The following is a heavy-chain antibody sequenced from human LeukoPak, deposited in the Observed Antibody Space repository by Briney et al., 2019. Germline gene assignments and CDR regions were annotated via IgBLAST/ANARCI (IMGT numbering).Heavy chain of an antibody. J-gene: IGHJ4*02. CDR3: AKDFTDYSSSSS. D-gene: IGHD6-6*01. Sequence: GGSLRLSCAASGFTFSSYAMSWVRQAPGKGLEWVSAISGSGGSTYYADSVKGRFTISRDNSKNTLYLQMNNLRAEDTAVYYCAKDFTDYSSSSSWGQGTLVTVSS. CDR2: ISGSGGST. CDR1: GFTFSSYA. V-gene: IGHV3-23*01.